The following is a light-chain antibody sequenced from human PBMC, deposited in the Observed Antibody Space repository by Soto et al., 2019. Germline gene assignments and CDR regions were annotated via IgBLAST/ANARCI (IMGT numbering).Light chain of an antibody. Sequence: QAVLTQPASVSGSPGQSITISCTGTSSDVGGYNYVSWYQQHPGKAPKLIIYEVSNRPSGVSNRCSGSKSGNTASLTISGLQAEDEADYYCNSYTSKSTGVFGTGTTLTVL. CDR3: NSYTSKSTGV. CDR1: SSDVGGYNY. J-gene: IGLJ1*01. V-gene: IGLV2-14*01. CDR2: EVS.